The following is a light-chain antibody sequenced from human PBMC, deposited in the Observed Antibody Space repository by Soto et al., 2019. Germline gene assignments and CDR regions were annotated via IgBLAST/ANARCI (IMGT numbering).Light chain of an antibody. CDR3: SSYTSSSTYV. Sequence: ALNQPASVSGSPGQSIAISCTGTSSDVGGYNYVSWYQQHPGKAPKLMVYDVSNRPSGVSNRFSGSKSGNTASLTISGLQAEDEADYYCSSYTSSSTYVFGTGTKVTVL. CDR2: DVS. J-gene: IGLJ1*01. CDR1: SSDVGGYNY. V-gene: IGLV2-14*01.